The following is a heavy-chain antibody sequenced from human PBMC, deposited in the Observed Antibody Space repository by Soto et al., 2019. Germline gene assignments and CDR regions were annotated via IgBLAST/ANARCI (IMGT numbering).Heavy chain of an antibody. Sequence: GASVKVSCKASGYTFSSYYMHWVRQAPGQGLEWMGIINPSGGSTSYAQKFQGRVTMTRDTSTSTVYMELSSLRSEDTAVYYCARDRVTMIVVVNHYYYGMDVWG. CDR1: GYTFSSYY. CDR3: ARDRVTMIVVVNHYYYGMDV. J-gene: IGHJ6*02. D-gene: IGHD3-22*01. V-gene: IGHV1-46*01. CDR2: INPSGGST.